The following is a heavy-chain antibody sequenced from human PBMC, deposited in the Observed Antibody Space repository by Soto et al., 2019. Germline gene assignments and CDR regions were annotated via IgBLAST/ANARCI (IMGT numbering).Heavy chain of an antibody. CDR2: NSSSSSYI. CDR3: ARHQGPAAGNYGMDV. J-gene: IGHJ6*02. CDR1: GFTFSSYS. V-gene: IGHV3-21*02. D-gene: IGHD6-13*01. Sequence: EVQLVESGGGLVKPGGSLRLSCAASGFTFSSYSMNWVRQAPGKGLEWVASNSSSSSYIYYADSVKGRFTISRDKAKNSLFLQMSSLRAEDTALYYCARHQGPAAGNYGMDVWGRGTTVTVSS.